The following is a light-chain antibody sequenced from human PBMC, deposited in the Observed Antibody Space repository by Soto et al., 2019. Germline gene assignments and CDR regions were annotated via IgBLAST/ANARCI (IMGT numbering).Light chain of an antibody. CDR1: YSNTGDNT. Sequence: QAVVTQPPSASGTPGQRVTISCSGTYSNTGDNTVNWYQQVPGTAPKLLIYSDDQRPSGVPDRFSGSRSGSSASLAISGLQSDDEADYYCSAWDDSLNGVIFGGGTKVTVL. J-gene: IGLJ2*01. CDR3: SAWDDSLNGVI. V-gene: IGLV1-44*01. CDR2: SDD.